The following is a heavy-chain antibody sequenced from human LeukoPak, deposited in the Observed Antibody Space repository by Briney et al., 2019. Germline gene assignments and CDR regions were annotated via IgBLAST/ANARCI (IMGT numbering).Heavy chain of an antibody. J-gene: IGHJ4*02. V-gene: IGHV1-69*04. CDR2: IIPILGIA. CDR3: ASGGGSSWYSQ. CDR1: GGTFSSYA. Sequence: GASVKVSCKASGGTFSSYAISWVRQAPGQGLEWMGRIIPILGIANYAQKFQGRVTITADKSTSTAYMELSSLRSEDTAVYYCASGGGSSWYSQWGQGTLVTVSS. D-gene: IGHD6-13*01.